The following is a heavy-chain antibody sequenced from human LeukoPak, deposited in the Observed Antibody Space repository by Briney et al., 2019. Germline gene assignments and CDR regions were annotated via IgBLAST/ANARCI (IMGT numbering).Heavy chain of an antibody. Sequence: PGGSLRLSCAASGFTVSSNYMSWVRQAPGKGLEWVSVIYSGGSTYYADSVKGRFTISRDNSKNTLYLQMNSLRAEDTAVYYCARENNGPHGSFQYWGQGSLVIVSS. D-gene: IGHD1/OR15-1a*01. CDR1: GFTVSSNY. CDR2: IYSGGST. V-gene: IGHV3-53*01. J-gene: IGHJ4*02. CDR3: ARENNGPHGSFQY.